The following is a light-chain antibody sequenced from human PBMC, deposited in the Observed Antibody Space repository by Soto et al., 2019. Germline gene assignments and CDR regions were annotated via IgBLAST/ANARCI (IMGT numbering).Light chain of an antibody. J-gene: IGKJ4*01. CDR2: DTS. CDR1: QNVGNF. CDR3: QQRSSWPPLT. V-gene: IGKV3-11*01. Sequence: EVVLTQSPASLSLSPGDRATLACRASQNVGNFLAGYQQKPGQAPRLLIYDTSTRAAGIPARFSGGGSGTDFALTISSLEPEDFAIYDCQQRSSWPPLTFGGGTKVE.